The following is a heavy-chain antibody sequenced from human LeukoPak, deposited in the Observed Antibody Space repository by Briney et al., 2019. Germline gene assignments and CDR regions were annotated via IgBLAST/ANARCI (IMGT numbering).Heavy chain of an antibody. V-gene: IGHV3-21*01. J-gene: IGHJ6*02. Sequence: PGGSLRLSCAASGFTFSSYSMNWVRQVPGKGLEWVSSISSSSSYIYYADSVKGRFTISRDNAKNSLYLQMNSLRAEDTAVYYCARDHFTSFYYYGMDVWGQGTTVTVSS. CDR2: ISSSSSYI. CDR3: ARDHFTSFYYYGMDV. D-gene: IGHD3-3*02. CDR1: GFTFSSYS.